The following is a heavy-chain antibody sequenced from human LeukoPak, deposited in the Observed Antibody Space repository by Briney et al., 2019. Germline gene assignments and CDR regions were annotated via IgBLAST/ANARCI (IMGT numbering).Heavy chain of an antibody. J-gene: IGHJ4*02. CDR2: IRYVGNNK. Sequence: GGSLRLSCAASGFTFSSYGMHWVRQAPGKGLEWVAFIRYVGNNKYYADSVKGRFTISRGNSKNTLYLQMNSLRAEDTAVYYCARDFRQQLVLWGQGTLVTVSS. V-gene: IGHV3-30*02. CDR3: ARDFRQQLVL. CDR1: GFTFSSYG. D-gene: IGHD6-13*01.